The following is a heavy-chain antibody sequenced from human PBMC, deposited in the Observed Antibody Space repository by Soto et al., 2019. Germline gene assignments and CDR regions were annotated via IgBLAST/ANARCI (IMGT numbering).Heavy chain of an antibody. CDR1: GGSVSSGSYY. Sequence: SETLSLTCTVSGGSVSSGSYYWSWIRQPPGKGLEWIGYIYYSGSTNYNPSLKSRVTISVDTSKNQFSLKLSSVTAADTAVYYCARDSARYYYDSRPGSFDIWGQGTMVIVSS. CDR3: ARDSARYYYDSRPGSFDI. D-gene: IGHD3-22*01. J-gene: IGHJ3*02. CDR2: IYYSGST. V-gene: IGHV4-61*01.